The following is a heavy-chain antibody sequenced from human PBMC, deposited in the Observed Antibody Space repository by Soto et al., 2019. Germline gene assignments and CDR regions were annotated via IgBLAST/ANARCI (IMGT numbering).Heavy chain of an antibody. CDR2: ISYDGSNK. V-gene: IGHV3-30-3*01. CDR3: ASGSGWYDY. D-gene: IGHD6-19*01. CDR1: GFTFSSYA. J-gene: IGHJ4*02. Sequence: QVQLVESGGGVVQPGRSLRLSCAASGFTFSSYAMHWVRQAPGKGLEWVAVISYDGSNKYYADSVKGRFTISRDNSKTTLYLQMNSLRAEDTAVYYWASGSGWYDYWGQGTLVTVSS.